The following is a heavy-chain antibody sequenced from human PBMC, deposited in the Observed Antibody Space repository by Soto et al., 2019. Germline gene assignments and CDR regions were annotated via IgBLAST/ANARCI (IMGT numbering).Heavy chain of an antibody. D-gene: IGHD3-22*01. Sequence: SETLSLTCTVSGGSISSSSYYWGWIRQPPGKGLEWIGSIYYSGSTYYNPSLKSRVTISVDTSKNQFSLKLSSVTAADTAVYYCARWIYYYDSSGYYYAFDYWGQGTLVTVSS. CDR2: IYYSGST. CDR3: ARWIYYYDSSGYYYAFDY. CDR1: GGSISSSSYY. V-gene: IGHV4-39*01. J-gene: IGHJ4*02.